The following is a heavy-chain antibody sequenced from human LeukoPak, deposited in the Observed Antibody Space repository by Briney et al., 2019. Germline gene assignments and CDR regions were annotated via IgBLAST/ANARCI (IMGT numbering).Heavy chain of an antibody. CDR3: AKYSSSWLDY. CDR2: IYYSGST. D-gene: IGHD6-13*01. CDR1: GGSIRSSSYY. Sequence: PSETLSLTCTVSGGSIRSSSYYWGWIRQPPGKGLERIGSIYYSGSTYYNPSLKSRVTISVYMSKNQFSLKLSSVTAADTAVYYCAKYSSSWLDYWGQGTLVTVSS. J-gene: IGHJ4*02. V-gene: IGHV4-39*01.